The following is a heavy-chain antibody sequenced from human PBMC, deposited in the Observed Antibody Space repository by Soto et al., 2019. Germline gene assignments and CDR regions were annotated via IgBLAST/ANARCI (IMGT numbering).Heavy chain of an antibody. CDR3: ARFAKEENPTVGSWYYFDA. CDR1: GGSISSGGYF. Sequence: PSETLSLTCNVSGGSISSGGYFWGWIRQHPGKGLEWIGHIYYSGRTYSNPSLKSRLVIAVDTSQNQISLMLTSVTAADTAVYYCARFAKEENPTVGSWYYFDAWGQGILVTVSS. CDR2: IYYSGRT. D-gene: IGHD3-9*01. J-gene: IGHJ4*02. V-gene: IGHV4-31*03.